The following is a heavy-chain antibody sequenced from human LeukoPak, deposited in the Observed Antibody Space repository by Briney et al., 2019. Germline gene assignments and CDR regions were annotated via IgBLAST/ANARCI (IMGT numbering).Heavy chain of an antibody. J-gene: IGHJ4*02. D-gene: IGHD4-17*01. Sequence: SVKVSCKASGGTFSSYAISWLRQAPGQGLEWMGGIIPIFGTANYAQKFQGRVTITADESTSTAYMELSSLRSEDTAVYYCARVLPSDVTVTTHWGQGTLVTVSS. V-gene: IGHV1-69*13. CDR3: ARVLPSDVTVTTH. CDR2: IIPIFGTA. CDR1: GGTFSSYA.